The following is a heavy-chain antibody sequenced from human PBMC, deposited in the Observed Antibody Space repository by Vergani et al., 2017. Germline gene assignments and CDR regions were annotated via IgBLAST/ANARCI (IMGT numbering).Heavy chain of an antibody. CDR2: IRSDGSRK. V-gene: IGHV3-30*02. J-gene: IGHJ4*02. CDR1: GFIFSSHG. CDR3: VKGKGTFEN. Sequence: QVQLVEWGGGVVQPGGSLRLSCIASGFIFSSHGMHWVRQAPGKGLEWVAFIRSDGSRKDYGESVKGRFTISRDNSKNMVYIQMNSLRPEDTAVYYCVKGKGTFENWGQGTLVTLSS. D-gene: IGHD1-7*01.